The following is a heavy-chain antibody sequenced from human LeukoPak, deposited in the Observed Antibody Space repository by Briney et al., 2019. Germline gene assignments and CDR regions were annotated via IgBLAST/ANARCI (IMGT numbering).Heavy chain of an antibody. V-gene: IGHV3-30*18. Sequence: GGSLRLSCAASGFTFSSYGMHWVRQAPGKGLEWVAVISYDGSNKYYADSVKGRFTISRDNSKNTLYLQMNSLRAEDTAVYYCAKSYADYYYGMDDWGQGTTVTVSS. D-gene: IGHD3-10*01. CDR2: ISYDGSNK. CDR1: GFTFSSYG. J-gene: IGHJ6*02. CDR3: AKSYADYYYGMDD.